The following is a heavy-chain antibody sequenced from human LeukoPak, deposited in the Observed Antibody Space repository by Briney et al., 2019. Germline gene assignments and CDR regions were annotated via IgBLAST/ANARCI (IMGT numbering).Heavy chain of an antibody. CDR3: ATSSYYYYYYMDV. CDR2: ISSSSSTI. V-gene: IGHV3-48*04. J-gene: IGHJ6*03. Sequence: PGGSLRLSCAASGFTFSSYAMSGVRQAPGKGLEWVSYISSSSSTIYYADSVKGRFTISRDNAKNSLYLQMNSLRAEDTAVYYCATSSYYYYYYMDVWGQGTLVTVSS. CDR1: GFTFSSYA.